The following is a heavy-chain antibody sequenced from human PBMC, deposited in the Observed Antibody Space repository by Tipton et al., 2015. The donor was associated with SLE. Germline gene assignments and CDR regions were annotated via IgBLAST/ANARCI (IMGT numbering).Heavy chain of an antibody. CDR1: GGSVGNYY. D-gene: IGHD3-22*01. CDR2: VHYTGDT. J-gene: IGHJ4*02. CDR3: ARHDYDLNGYYQHYFDY. V-gene: IGHV4-59*02. Sequence: TLSLTCTVAGGSVGNYYWSWIRQPPGKGLEWIGYVHYTGDTNYSPSLRRRVTISVDTSKKQFTLKLSSVTAVDTAVYYCARHDYDLNGYYQHYFDYWGQGTLVTVSS.